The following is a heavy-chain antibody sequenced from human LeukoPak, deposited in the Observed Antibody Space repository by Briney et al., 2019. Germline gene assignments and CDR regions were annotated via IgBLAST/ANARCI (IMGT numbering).Heavy chain of an antibody. CDR1: GFTFSSYG. V-gene: IGHV3-33*01. Sequence: PGGSLRLSCAASGFTFSSYGMHWVRQAPGKGLEWVAVIWYDGSNKYYADSVKGRFTISRDSSKNTLYLQMNSLRAEDTAVYYCARETGSAVGSTDFDYWGQGTLVTVSS. CDR2: IWYDGSNK. CDR3: ARETGSAVGSTDFDY. D-gene: IGHD4-17*01. J-gene: IGHJ4*02.